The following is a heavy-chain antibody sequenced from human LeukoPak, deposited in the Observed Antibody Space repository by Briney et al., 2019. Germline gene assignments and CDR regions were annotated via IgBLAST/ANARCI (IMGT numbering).Heavy chain of an antibody. CDR1: GFIFSRDS. J-gene: IGHJ4*02. CDR2: ISHDSGVR. D-gene: IGHD2-2*01. CDR3: ARDCSSTSCH. Sequence: GGSLRLSCEASGFIFSRDSMNWVRQAPGKGLEWISYISHDSGVRYYADSVKGRFTISRDNAKNSLHLQMHSLRAEDTAVYYCARDCSSTSCHWGQGTLVTVSS. V-gene: IGHV3-48*01.